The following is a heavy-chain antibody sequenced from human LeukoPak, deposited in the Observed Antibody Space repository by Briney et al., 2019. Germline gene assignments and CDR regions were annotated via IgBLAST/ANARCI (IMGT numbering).Heavy chain of an antibody. CDR2: INPNSGGT. CDR1: GYTFTGHY. CDR3: ARDPTRDYGDPPDY. J-gene: IGHJ4*02. V-gene: IGHV1-2*02. D-gene: IGHD4-17*01. Sequence: GASVKVSCKASGYTFTGHYMHWVRQAPGQGLEWMGWINPNSGGTNYAQKFQGRVTMTRDTSISTAYMELSRLRSDDTAVYYCARDPTRDYGDPPDYWGQGTLVTVSS.